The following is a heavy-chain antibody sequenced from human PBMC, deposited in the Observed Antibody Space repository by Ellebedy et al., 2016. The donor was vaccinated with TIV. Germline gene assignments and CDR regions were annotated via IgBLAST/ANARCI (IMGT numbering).Heavy chain of an antibody. Sequence: MPSETLSLTCSVSGTVIRRFYWSWIRQPPGKGLEWIGDIYSSQSTNYNPSLKSRVTISVDTSKNQFSLRLSSVTAADTAVYCCARGGKLWNTAMVDDAFDIWGQGTMVTVSS. CDR3: ARGGKLWNTAMVDDAFDI. V-gene: IGHV4-4*08. D-gene: IGHD5-18*01. CDR1: GTVIRRFY. CDR2: IYSSQST. J-gene: IGHJ3*02.